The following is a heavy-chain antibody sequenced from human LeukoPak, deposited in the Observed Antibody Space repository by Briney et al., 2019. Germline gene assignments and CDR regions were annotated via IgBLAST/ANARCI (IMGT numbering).Heavy chain of an antibody. CDR2: IYPGDSDT. Sequence: KLGESLKISCKGSGYSFTSYWIGWVRQMPGKGLEWMGIIYPGDSDTRYSPSFQGQVTISADKSISTAYLQWSSLKASDTAMYYCARYLMYYDFWSGQSGAFDIWGQGTMVTVSS. CDR1: GYSFTSYW. CDR3: ARYLMYYDFWSGQSGAFDI. D-gene: IGHD3-3*01. J-gene: IGHJ3*02. V-gene: IGHV5-51*01.